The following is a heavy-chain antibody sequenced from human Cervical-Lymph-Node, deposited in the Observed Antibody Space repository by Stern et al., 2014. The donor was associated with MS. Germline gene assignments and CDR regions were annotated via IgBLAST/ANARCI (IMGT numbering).Heavy chain of an antibody. V-gene: IGHV2-5*04. CDR3: AHDVTRSRYGMDV. CDR1: GLSLSTSEVA. Sequence: QVTLRESGPTLVKPTQTLTLTCTFSGLSLSTSEVAVGWIRQPPGKALEWLAPLDWNDDKYYSPSLKSRLTITKDTSENQVVLTMTNMDPVDTGTYCAHDVTRSRYGMDVWGQGTTVTVSS. D-gene: IGHD1-1*01. J-gene: IGHJ6*02. CDR2: LDWNDDK.